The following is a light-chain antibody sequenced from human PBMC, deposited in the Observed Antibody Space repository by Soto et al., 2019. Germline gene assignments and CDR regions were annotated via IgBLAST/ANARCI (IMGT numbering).Light chain of an antibody. J-gene: IGKJ5*01. V-gene: IGKV3-20*01. Sequence: EIVLTQSPATLSLSPGQRATLSCRASQSVSSSYLAWYQQKPGQAPRLLIYGASSRATGIPDRFSGSGSGTDFTLTISRLEPEDFAVYYCQQYGSSITVGQGTRLEIK. CDR3: QQYGSSIT. CDR1: QSVSSSY. CDR2: GAS.